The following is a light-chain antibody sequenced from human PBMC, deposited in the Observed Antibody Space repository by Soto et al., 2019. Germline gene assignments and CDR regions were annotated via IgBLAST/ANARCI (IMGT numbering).Light chain of an antibody. CDR1: SSDVGGYNY. V-gene: IGLV2-14*01. CDR2: EVS. Sequence: QSALTQPASVSGSPGQSITISCTGTSSDVGGYNYVSWYQQHPGKAPKLMIYEVSNRPSGVSNRFSGSKSGTTASLPIAGLQAEDEAEYNCSSSTSCNTRRVVFGGGTKLTVL. J-gene: IGLJ2*01. CDR3: SSSTSCNTRRVV.